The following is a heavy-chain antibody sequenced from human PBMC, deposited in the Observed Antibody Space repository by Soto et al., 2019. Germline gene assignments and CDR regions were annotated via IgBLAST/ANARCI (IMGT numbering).Heavy chain of an antibody. CDR2: ISSSSSYI. J-gene: IGHJ4*02. Sequence: GVSLRLACAASGFCCGSSGMNWVRQAPGKGLEWVSSISSSSSYIYYADSVKGRFTISRDNAKNSLYLQMNSLRAEDTAVYYCARDVYSGSYSADYWGQGT. V-gene: IGHV3-21*01. CDR1: GFCCGSSG. D-gene: IGHD1-26*01. CDR3: ARDVYSGSYSADY.